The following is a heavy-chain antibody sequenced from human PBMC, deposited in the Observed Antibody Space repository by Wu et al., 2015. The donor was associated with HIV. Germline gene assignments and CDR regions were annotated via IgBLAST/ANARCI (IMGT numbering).Heavy chain of an antibody. CDR2: INPNNGGT. CDR3: ARSHKWLRLRYEGNFDY. Sequence: QVQLLQSGAEVKKPGASMKVSCKTSGYTFTGDYIHWVRQAPGQGLEWMGYINPNNGGTNYAQKFQGRVTMTRDTSINTTYMEVRGLKSDDTAVYYCARSHKWLRLRYEGNFDYWGQGNLITVSS. CDR1: GYTFTGDY. J-gene: IGHJ4*02. V-gene: IGHV1-2*02. D-gene: IGHD5-12*01.